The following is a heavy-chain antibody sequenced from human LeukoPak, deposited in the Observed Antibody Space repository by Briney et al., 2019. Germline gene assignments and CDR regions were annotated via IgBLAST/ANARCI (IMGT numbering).Heavy chain of an antibody. V-gene: IGHV3-7*01. J-gene: IGHJ6*03. Sequence: GGSLRLSCAASGFTFSSYWMSWVRQAPGKGLEWVANIKQDGSEKYYVDSVKGRFTISRDNAKNPLYLQMNSLRAEDTAVYYCARGPTYYYYYYMDVWGKGTTVTISS. CDR2: IKQDGSEK. CDR3: ARGPTYYYYYYMDV. CDR1: GFTFSSYW.